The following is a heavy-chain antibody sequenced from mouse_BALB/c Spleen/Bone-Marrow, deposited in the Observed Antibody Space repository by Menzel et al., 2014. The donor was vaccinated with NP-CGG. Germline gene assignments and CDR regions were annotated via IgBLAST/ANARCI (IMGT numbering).Heavy chain of an antibody. J-gene: IGHJ2*01. D-gene: IGHD1-1*01. CDR1: GFNIKDTY. CDR2: IDPANGNT. CDR3: VRSREYYFDY. Sequence: VQLQQSGAELVKPGASVKLSCTASGFNIKDTYMHWVKQRPEQGLEWIGGIDPANGNTKYDPKFQGKATIAADTSSNTAYLQHSSLTSEDTAVYYCVRSREYYFDYWGQGTTLTVSS. V-gene: IGHV14-3*02.